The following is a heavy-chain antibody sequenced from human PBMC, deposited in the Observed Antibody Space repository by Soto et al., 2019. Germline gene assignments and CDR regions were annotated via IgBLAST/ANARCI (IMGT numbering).Heavy chain of an antibody. J-gene: IGHJ4*02. Sequence: SETLSLTCAVSGGSITNNNWWSWVRQPPGKGLEWIGHIYHGGSTYNNPSLKSRVTISVDTSKTQFSLKLSSVSAADTAVYYCARGPSGDKVDYWGQGTLVTVSS. V-gene: IGHV4-4*02. CDR1: GGSITNNNW. D-gene: IGHD7-27*01. CDR2: IYHGGST. CDR3: ARGPSGDKVDY.